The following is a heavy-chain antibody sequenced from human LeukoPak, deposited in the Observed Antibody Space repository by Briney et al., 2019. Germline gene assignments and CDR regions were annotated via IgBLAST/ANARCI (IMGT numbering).Heavy chain of an antibody. CDR3: ARDQGDSNDYYGMDV. J-gene: IGHJ6*02. CDR2: IFSGGST. V-gene: IGHV3-53*01. CDR1: GFTVSSNY. Sequence: GGSLRLSGAASGFTVSSNYMSWVRQAPGKGLEWISVIFSGGSTFYADSVKGRFTFSRDNSKNTLFLQMNSLRAEDTAIYYCARDQGDSNDYYGMDVWGQGTTVTVSS. D-gene: IGHD4-11*01.